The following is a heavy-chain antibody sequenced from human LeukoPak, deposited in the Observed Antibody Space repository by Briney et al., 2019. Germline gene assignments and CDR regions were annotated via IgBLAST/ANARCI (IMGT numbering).Heavy chain of an antibody. D-gene: IGHD2-21*01. V-gene: IGHV3-23*05. J-gene: IGHJ4*02. CDR2: IDSSGSRT. Sequence: GGSLRLSCAASGTTFSNYDMSWVRQAPGKGLEWVSSIDSSGSRTFYADSVKGRFTISRDNSKNTLYLQMNSLRVEDTAVYYCARHSPVLSYWGQGTLVTVSS. CDR1: GTTFSNYD. CDR3: ARHSPVLSY.